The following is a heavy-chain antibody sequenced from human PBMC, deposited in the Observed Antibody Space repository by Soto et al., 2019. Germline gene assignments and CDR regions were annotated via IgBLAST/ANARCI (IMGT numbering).Heavy chain of an antibody. Sequence: EVQLVESGGGLVQPGGSLRLSCVASGFTFSSYWMIWIRQAPGQGLEWVATIKQDGSEKYYVDSVKGRFTISRDNAKNSLYLQMNCLRVEDTAVYYCWVSRKAYWGQGTVVTVSS. CDR3: WVSRKAY. CDR2: IKQDGSEK. CDR1: GFTFSSYW. D-gene: IGHD2-2*01. V-gene: IGHV3-7*02. J-gene: IGHJ4*02.